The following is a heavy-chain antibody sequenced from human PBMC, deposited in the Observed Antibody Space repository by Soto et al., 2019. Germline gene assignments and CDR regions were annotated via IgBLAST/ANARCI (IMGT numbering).Heavy chain of an antibody. CDR1: GYTFSSYC. CDR3: ARARGSYYYVMDV. CDR2: IWDDGNNK. D-gene: IGHD3-10*01. V-gene: IGHV3-33*08. J-gene: IGHJ6*02. Sequence: PGGYLRLSCAASGYTFSSYCMHWVRQGPGKGLEWVAIIWDDGNNKYYVDSVKGRFTISRDNSKNPLYLQLNTLRAEDTAVYYCARARGSYYYVMDVWGQGTTVTVSS.